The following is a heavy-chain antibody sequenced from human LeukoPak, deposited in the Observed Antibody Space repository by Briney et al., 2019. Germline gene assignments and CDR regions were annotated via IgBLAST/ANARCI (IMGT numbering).Heavy chain of an antibody. CDR2: IIPIFGTA. D-gene: IGHD3-10*01. CDR1: GGTFSSYA. V-gene: IGHV1-69*01. Sequence: GASVKVSCKASGGTFSSYAISWVRQAPGQGLEWMGGIIPIFGTANYAQKFQGRVTITADESTSTAYMELSSLRSEDTAVYYCASRYYYGSGSYSPSYYYYYMDVWGKGTTVTISS. CDR3: ASRYYYGSGSYSPSYYYYYMDV. J-gene: IGHJ6*03.